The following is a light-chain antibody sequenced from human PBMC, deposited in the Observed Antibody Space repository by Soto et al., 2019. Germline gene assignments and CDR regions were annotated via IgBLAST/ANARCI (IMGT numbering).Light chain of an antibody. CDR3: QQYGSSSYT. J-gene: IGKJ2*01. Sequence: EIVLTQSPGTLSLSPGERATLSCRASQSVSSSYLAWYQQKPGQATRLLIYGASSRATGIPDRFSGSGSGTDFTLTISILEPEDFAVYYCQQYGSSSYTFGQGTKLEIK. V-gene: IGKV3-20*01. CDR1: QSVSSSY. CDR2: GAS.